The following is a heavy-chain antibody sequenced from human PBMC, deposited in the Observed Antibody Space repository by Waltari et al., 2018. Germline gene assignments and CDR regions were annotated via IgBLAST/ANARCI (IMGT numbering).Heavy chain of an antibody. V-gene: IGHV4-59*01. CDR2: IYYSGST. D-gene: IGHD4-17*01. J-gene: IGHJ6*03. CDR1: GGSISSYY. Sequence: QVQLQESGPGLVKPSETLSLTCTVSGGSISSYYWSWIRQPPGKGLEWIGYIYYSGSTNSNPSLKSRVTISVDTSKNQFSLKLSSVTAADTAVYYCARGANYGGYYYYYMDVWGKGTTVTISS. CDR3: ARGANYGGYYYYYMDV.